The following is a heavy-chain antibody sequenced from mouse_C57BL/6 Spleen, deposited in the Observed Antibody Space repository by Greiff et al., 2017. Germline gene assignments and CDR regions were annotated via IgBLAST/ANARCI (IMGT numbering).Heavy chain of an antibody. J-gene: IGHJ4*01. CDR1: GYTFTSYW. CDR2: IYPSDSET. CDR3: ARDLLRYAMDY. V-gene: IGHV1-61*01. Sequence: VQLQQPGAELVRPGSSVKLSCKASGYTFTSYWMDWVKQRPGQGLEWIGNIYPSDSETHYNQKFKDKATLTVDKSSSTAYMQLSSLTSEDSAVYYCARDLLRYAMDYWGQGTSVTVSS. D-gene: IGHD1-1*01.